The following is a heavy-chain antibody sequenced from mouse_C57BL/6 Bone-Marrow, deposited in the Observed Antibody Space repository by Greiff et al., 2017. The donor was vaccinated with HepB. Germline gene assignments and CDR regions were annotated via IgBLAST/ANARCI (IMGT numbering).Heavy chain of an antibody. J-gene: IGHJ4*01. CDR1: GFTFSSYA. D-gene: IGHD1-1*01. V-gene: IGHV5-9-1*02. Sequence: DVQLVESGEGLVKPGGSLKLSCAASGFTFSSYAMSWVRQTPEKRLEWVAYISSGGDYIYYADTVKGRFTISRDNARNTLYLQMSSLKSEDTAMYYCTRDPYFYAMDYWGQGTSVTVSS. CDR2: ISSGGDYI. CDR3: TRDPYFYAMDY.